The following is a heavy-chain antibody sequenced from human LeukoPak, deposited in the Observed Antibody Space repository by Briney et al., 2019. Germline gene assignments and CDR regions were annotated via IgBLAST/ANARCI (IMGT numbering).Heavy chain of an antibody. V-gene: IGHV3-48*03. Sequence: GGSLRLSCAASGFTFSSYEMNWVRQAPGKGLEWVSYISSSGSTIYYADSVKGRFTISRDNSKNTLYLQMNSLRAEDTAVYYCAKEGYYYGSGSYSYFGYWGQGTLVTVSS. CDR1: GFTFSSYE. J-gene: IGHJ4*02. CDR3: AKEGYYYGSGSYSYFGY. CDR2: ISSSGSTI. D-gene: IGHD3-10*01.